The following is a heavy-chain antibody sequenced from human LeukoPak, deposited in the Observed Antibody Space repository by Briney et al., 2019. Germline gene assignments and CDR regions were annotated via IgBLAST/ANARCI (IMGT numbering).Heavy chain of an antibody. D-gene: IGHD3-22*01. J-gene: IGHJ3*02. CDR1: GGSISSYY. Sequence: SETLSLTCTVSGGSISSYYWGWIRQPPGKGLEWIGSIYYSGSTYYNPSLKSRVTISVDTSKNQFSLKLSSVTAADTAVYYCARSGYYDSSGYSGDAFDIWGQGTMVTVSS. V-gene: IGHV4-39*07. CDR3: ARSGYYDSSGYSGDAFDI. CDR2: IYYSGST.